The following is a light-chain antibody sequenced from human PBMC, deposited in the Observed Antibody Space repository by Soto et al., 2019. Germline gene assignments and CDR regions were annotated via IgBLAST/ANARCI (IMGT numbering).Light chain of an antibody. CDR1: QSISSW. CDR2: DAS. Sequence: DIQMTQSPSTLSASVGDRVTITCRASQSISSWLAWYQQKPGKAPKLLIYDASSLESGVPSRFSGSGSGTEFTLAISSLQAEDVAVYYCQQYYTSPDTFGQGTKLEIK. V-gene: IGKV1-5*01. J-gene: IGKJ2*01. CDR3: QQYYTSPDT.